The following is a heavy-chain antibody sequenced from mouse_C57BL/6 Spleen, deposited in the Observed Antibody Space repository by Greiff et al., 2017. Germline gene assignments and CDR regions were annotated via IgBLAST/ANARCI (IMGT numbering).Heavy chain of an antibody. CDR2: INPGSGGT. V-gene: IGHV1-54*01. J-gene: IGHJ4*01. Sequence: QVQLQQSGAELVRPGTSVKVSCKASGYAFTNYLIEWVKQRPGQGLEWIGVINPGSGGTNYNEKFKGKATLTADKSSSTAYMQLSSLTSEDSAVYYCARSSVAGPAMDYWGQGTSVTVSS. CDR1: GYAFTNYL. CDR3: ARSSVAGPAMDY.